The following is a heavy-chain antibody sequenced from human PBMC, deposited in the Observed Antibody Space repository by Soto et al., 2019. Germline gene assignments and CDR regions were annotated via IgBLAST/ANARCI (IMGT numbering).Heavy chain of an antibody. CDR3: AKEPSYSSGWSPIDY. D-gene: IGHD6-19*01. J-gene: IGHJ4*02. CDR2: ISGSGVST. V-gene: IGHV3-23*01. CDR1: GFTFSSYA. Sequence: EVQLLESGGGLVQPGGSLRLSCAASGFTFSSYAMSWVRQAPGKGLEWVSAISGSGVSTYYADSVKGRFTISRDNSKNTLYRQMNSLRAEDTAVYYCAKEPSYSSGWSPIDYWGQGTLVTVSS.